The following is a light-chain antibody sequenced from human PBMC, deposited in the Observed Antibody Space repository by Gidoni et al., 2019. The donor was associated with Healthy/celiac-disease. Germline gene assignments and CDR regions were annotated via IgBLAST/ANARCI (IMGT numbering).Light chain of an antibody. J-gene: IGKJ5*01. CDR3: QQYGSSTIT. V-gene: IGKV3-20*01. Sequence: IVLPPAPGTLSLSPGATATPSCRAIQSVSSSQLAWHQQKPGQAPRLLIYGASSRAAGIPERFSGSGSVTDFTLTISRLEPEDFAVFYCQQYGSSTITFGQGTRLEIK. CDR2: GAS. CDR1: QSVSSSQ.